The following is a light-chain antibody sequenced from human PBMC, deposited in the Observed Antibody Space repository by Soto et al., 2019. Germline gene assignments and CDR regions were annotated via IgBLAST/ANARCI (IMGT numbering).Light chain of an antibody. CDR2: DAS. V-gene: IGKV3-11*01. CDR3: QKRSNWPLN. CDR1: QSVSSY. J-gene: IGKJ4*01. Sequence: DIVLTQSPATLSFSPVEIATLSCSASQSVSSYLAWYQQKPGQAPRLLIYDASNRATGIPARFSGSGSGTDFTLTISSLEPEDFAVYYCQKRSNWPLNFGGGTKVDIK.